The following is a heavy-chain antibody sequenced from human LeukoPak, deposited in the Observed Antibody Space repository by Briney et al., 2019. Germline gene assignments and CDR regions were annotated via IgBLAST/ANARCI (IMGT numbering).Heavy chain of an antibody. V-gene: IGHV3-66*01. CDR3: ARSVSWQWLAIDY. Sequence: GGSLRLSCAASGFTVSSNYMSWVRQAPGKGLEWVSVIYSGGSTYYADSVKGRFTISRDNSKNTLYLQMNSLRAEDTAVYYCARSVSWQWLAIDYWGQGTLVTVSS. CDR1: GFTVSSNY. CDR2: IYSGGST. D-gene: IGHD6-19*01. J-gene: IGHJ4*02.